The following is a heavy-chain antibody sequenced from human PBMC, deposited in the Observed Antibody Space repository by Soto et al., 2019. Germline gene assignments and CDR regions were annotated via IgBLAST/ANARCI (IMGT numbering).Heavy chain of an antibody. Sequence: PETLSLTCAGYGGSFSGYYWSWIRQPPGKGLEWIGEINHSGSTNYNPSLKSRVTISVDTSKNQCSLKLSSVTAADTAVYYCARGYIMIFASYYYYYLAFPSKRTTVPGS. CDR1: GGSFSGYY. D-gene: IGHD3-3*01. CDR2: INHSGST. CDR3: ARGYIMIFASYYYYYLAF. J-gene: IGHJ6*03. V-gene: IGHV4-34*01.